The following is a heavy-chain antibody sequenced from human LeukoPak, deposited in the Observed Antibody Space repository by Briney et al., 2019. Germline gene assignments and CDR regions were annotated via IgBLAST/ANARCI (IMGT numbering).Heavy chain of an antibody. CDR2: ITPFNGNT. D-gene: IGHD6-13*01. CDR3: ALHHSIAAAGRKHDAFDI. J-gene: IGHJ3*02. V-gene: IGHV1-45*02. Sequence: ASVKVSCKASGYTFTYRYLHWVRQAPGQALEWMGWITPFNGNTNYAQKFQDRVTITRDRSMSTAYMELSSLRSEDTAMYYCALHHSIAAAGRKHDAFDIWGQGTMVTVSS. CDR1: GYTFTYRY.